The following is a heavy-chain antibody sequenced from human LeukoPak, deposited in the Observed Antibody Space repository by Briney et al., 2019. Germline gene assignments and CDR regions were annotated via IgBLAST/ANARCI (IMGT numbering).Heavy chain of an antibody. CDR1: GGTFSNYA. V-gene: IGHV1-69*01. J-gene: IGHJ6*02. CDR3: ARLPGEYYYYYGMDV. Sequence: SVKVSCKASGGTFSNYAISWARQAPGQGLEWMGGIIPIFGTPNYAQKFQGRVTITADESTSTAYMELNSLKSEDTAVYYCARLPGEYYYYYGMDVWGQGTTVTVSS. CDR2: IIPIFGTP. D-gene: IGHD3-10*01.